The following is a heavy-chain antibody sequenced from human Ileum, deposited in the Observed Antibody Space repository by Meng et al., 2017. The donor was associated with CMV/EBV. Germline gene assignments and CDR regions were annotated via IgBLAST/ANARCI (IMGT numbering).Heavy chain of an antibody. CDR1: GFTLSNYA. V-gene: IGHV3-23*01. CDR2: ISGSGGST. CDR3: AKGYTYHDFWSGYYSPPF. Sequence: GESLKISCAASGFTLSNYAMSWVRQTPGKGLEWVSGISGSGGSTHYADSVKGRFTISRDNSKNTLYLQMSSLRAEDTAVYYCAKGYTYHDFWSGYYSPPFWGQGTRVT. J-gene: IGHJ4*02. D-gene: IGHD3-3*01.